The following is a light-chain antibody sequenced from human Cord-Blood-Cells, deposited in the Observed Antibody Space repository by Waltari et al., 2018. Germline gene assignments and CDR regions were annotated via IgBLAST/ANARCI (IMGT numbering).Light chain of an antibody. CDR1: SSDVGGYNY. Sequence: QSALPQPASVSGSPGQSITISFTGTSSDVGGYNYVSWYQPHPGKAPKIMIYEIINRTQGVSNRFPGSQSGTQACLSISGLQAENEDDYYCSSDRSSCTLVFGTGTKVTVL. V-gene: IGLV2-14*01. J-gene: IGLJ1*01. CDR2: EII. CDR3: SSDRSSCTLV.